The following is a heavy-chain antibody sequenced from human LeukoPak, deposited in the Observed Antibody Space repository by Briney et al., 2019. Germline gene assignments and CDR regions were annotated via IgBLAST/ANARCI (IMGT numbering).Heavy chain of an antibody. CDR3: AKVRGVLEWLWMDV. CDR2: ISGSGGST. V-gene: IGHV3-23*01. J-gene: IGHJ6*04. Sequence: QSGGSLRLSCAASGFTFCSSAMSWVRQAPGKEMKWVSAISGSGGSTFYADSVKGRFTISRDNSKNTLYLQTNSLRAKDTAVYYCAKVRGVLEWLWMDVWGKGTTVTVSS. D-gene: IGHD3-3*01. CDR1: GFTFCSSA.